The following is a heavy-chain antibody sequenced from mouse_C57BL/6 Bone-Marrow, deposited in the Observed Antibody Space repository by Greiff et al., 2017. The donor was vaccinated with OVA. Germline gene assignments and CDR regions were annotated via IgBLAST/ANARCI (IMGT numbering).Heavy chain of an antibody. J-gene: IGHJ3*01. CDR1: GYTFTSYW. Sequence: QVQLQQPGAELARPGSSVKLSCKASGYTFTSYWMDWVKQRPGQGLEWIGNIYPSDSETHYNQKFKDKATLTVDKSSSTAYLQLSSLTSEDSAVYYCARGKGGFAYWGQGTLVTVSA. V-gene: IGHV1-61*01. CDR3: ARGKGGFAY. CDR2: IYPSDSET.